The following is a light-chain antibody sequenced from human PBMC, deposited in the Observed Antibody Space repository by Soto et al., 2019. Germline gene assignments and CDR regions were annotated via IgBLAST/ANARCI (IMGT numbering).Light chain of an antibody. Sequence: EIVLTQSPATLSLSPGERATLSCRASQSVSSYLAWYQQQPGQAPRLLIYDASNRATGIPARFSGSGSGTDVTLTLSRLEPEDFAVYYGQQRSTWPPYTFGQGTKLEIK. V-gene: IGKV3-11*01. CDR3: QQRSTWPPYT. J-gene: IGKJ2*01. CDR2: DAS. CDR1: QSVSSY.